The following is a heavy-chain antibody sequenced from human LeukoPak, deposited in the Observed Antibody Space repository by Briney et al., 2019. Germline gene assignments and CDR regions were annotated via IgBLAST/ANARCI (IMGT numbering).Heavy chain of an antibody. CDR3: AKGYYYDSSGYFDY. CDR2: ISGSGGST. D-gene: IGHD3-22*01. CDR1: GFTFRSYS. V-gene: IGHV3-23*01. J-gene: IGHJ4*02. Sequence: GGSLRLSCAASGFTFRSYSMGWVRQAPGKGLEWVSAISGSGGSTYYADSVKGRFTISRDNSKNTLYLQMNSLRAEDTAVYYCAKGYYYDSSGYFDYWGQGTLVTVSS.